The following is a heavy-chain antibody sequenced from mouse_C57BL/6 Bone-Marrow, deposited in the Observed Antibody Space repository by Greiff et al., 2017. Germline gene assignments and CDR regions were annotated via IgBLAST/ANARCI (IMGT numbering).Heavy chain of an antibody. CDR3: TTYDYDGFAY. J-gene: IGHJ3*01. Sequence: DVKLVESGAELVRPGASVKLSCTASGFNIKDDYMHWVKQRPEQGLEWIGWIDPENGDTEYASKFQGKATITADTSSNTAYLQLSSLTSEDTAVYYCTTYDYDGFAYWGQGTLVTVSA. CDR2: IDPENGDT. V-gene: IGHV14-4*01. CDR1: GFNIKDDY. D-gene: IGHD2-4*01.